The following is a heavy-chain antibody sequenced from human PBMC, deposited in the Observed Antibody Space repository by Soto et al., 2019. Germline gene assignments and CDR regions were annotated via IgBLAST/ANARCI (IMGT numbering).Heavy chain of an antibody. CDR1: GVSIGSHDW. D-gene: IGHD5-18*01. J-gene: IGHJ4*02. V-gene: IGHV4-4*02. CDR2: SHQSGNT. CDR3: ATRDTGRVY. Sequence: PSETLSLTCAVSGVSIGSHDWWTWVRQPPGKGLEWIGESHQSGNTNYNSSLESRVTISLDKSKNHFSLQLSSVTVADTAVYHCATRDTGRVYWGQGTLVTVSS.